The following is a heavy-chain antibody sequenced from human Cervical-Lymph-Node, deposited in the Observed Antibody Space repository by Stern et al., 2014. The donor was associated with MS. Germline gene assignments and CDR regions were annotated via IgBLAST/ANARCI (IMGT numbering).Heavy chain of an antibody. V-gene: IGHV3-53*01. Sequence: EVQLVASGGGVIQPGGSLRLSCTASGFTVSRAYRTWVRQAPGKGLEWVSLITNVGSTFYTDSVKGRFTISRDDSKNTVYLHMTSLRAEDTAMYYCARDTSSPERSDWWGQGTLVTVSS. D-gene: IGHD1-1*01. CDR3: ARDTSSPERSDW. CDR1: GFTVSRAY. CDR2: ITNVGST. J-gene: IGHJ4*02.